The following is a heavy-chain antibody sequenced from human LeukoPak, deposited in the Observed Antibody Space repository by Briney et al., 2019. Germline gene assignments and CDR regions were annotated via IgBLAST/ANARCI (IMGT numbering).Heavy chain of an antibody. V-gene: IGHV3-7*01. CDR1: GFTFNTYS. J-gene: IGHJ4*02. CDR2: IKQDGSEK. Sequence: GGSLRLSCAASGFTFNTYSMNWVRQGPKKGLEWVANIKQDGSEKNYVDSVKGRFTISRDNAKNALYLQMNSLRAEDTAVYYCAKDRFGCSSTSCYSLDYWGQGTLVTVSS. D-gene: IGHD2-2*01. CDR3: AKDRFGCSSTSCYSLDY.